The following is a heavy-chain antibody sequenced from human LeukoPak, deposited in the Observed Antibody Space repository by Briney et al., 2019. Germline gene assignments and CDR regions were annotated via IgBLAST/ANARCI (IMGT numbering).Heavy chain of an antibody. Sequence: SVKASCKASGGTFSSYAISWVRQAPGQGLEWMGRNIPILGIANYAQKFQGRVTITADKSTSTAYMELSSLRSEDTAVYYCARDGVRIADAFDIWGQGTMVTVSS. J-gene: IGHJ3*02. CDR3: ARDGVRIADAFDI. CDR2: NIPILGIA. CDR1: GGTFSSYA. D-gene: IGHD6-13*01. V-gene: IGHV1-69*04.